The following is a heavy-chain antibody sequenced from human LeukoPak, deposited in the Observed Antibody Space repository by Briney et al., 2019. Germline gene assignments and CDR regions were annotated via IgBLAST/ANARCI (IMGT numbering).Heavy chain of an antibody. D-gene: IGHD5-18*01. Sequence: KPGGFLRLSCAASGFTFSSYSMNWVRQAPGKGLEWVSSISSSSSYIYYADSVKGRFTISRDNAKNSLYLQMNSLRAEDTAVYYCARADTAMPTDYWGQGTLVTVSS. J-gene: IGHJ4*02. CDR1: GFTFSSYS. V-gene: IGHV3-21*01. CDR3: ARADTAMPTDY. CDR2: ISSSSSYI.